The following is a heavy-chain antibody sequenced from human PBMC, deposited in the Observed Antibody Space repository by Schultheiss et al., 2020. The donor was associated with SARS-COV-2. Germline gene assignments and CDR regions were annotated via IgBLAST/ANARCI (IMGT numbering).Heavy chain of an antibody. Sequence: GGSLRLSCAASGFTFSSYGMHWVRQAPGKGLEWVALISYDGSNKYYADSVKGRFTISRDSSKNTLHLQMNSLRAEDTAVYYCARGGDIVVVVAASDAFYIWGQGTMVTVSS. CDR1: GFTFSSYG. CDR3: ARGGDIVVVVAASDAFYI. D-gene: IGHD2-15*01. J-gene: IGHJ3*02. V-gene: IGHV3-30*03. CDR2: ISYDGSNK.